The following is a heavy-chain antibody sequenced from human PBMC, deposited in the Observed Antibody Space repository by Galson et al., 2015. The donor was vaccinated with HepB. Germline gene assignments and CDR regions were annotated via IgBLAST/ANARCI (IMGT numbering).Heavy chain of an antibody. D-gene: IGHD6-25*01. CDR1: GGSISRGDYY. J-gene: IGHJ4*02. CDR2: IHNSGDT. CDR3: ARVRLSTLSFGY. V-gene: IGHV4-30-4*01. Sequence: LSLTCTVSGGSISRGDYYWSWIRQPPGKGLEWIGYIHNSGDTYYNPSLKSRVTISLDTSKNQFSLELSSVTAADTAVYSCARVRLSTLSFGYWGQGTLVTVSS.